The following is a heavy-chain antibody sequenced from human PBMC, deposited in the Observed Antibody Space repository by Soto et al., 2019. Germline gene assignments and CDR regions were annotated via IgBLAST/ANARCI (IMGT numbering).Heavy chain of an antibody. CDR2: IYYSGST. V-gene: IGHV4-31*03. Sequence: SETLSLTCTVSGGSISSGGYYWSWIRQHPGKGLEWIGYIYYSGSTYYNPSLKSRVTISVDTSKNQFSLKLSSVTAADTAVYYCARDSIVGAPRLDYWGQGTLVTVSS. CDR1: GGSISSGGYY. D-gene: IGHD1-26*01. CDR3: ARDSIVGAPRLDY. J-gene: IGHJ4*02.